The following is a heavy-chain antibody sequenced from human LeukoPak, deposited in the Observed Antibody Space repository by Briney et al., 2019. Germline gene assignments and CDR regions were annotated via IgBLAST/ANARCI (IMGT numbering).Heavy chain of an antibody. CDR3: ARVELFYPGGWFSVASGMDV. J-gene: IGHJ6*02. Sequence: KSSETLSLTCTVSGGSISSGDYYWSWIRQPPGKGLEWIGYIYYSGSTYYNPSLKSRVTISVDTSKNQFSLKLSSVTAADTAVYYCARVELFYPGGWFSVASGMDVWGQGTTVTVSS. D-gene: IGHD3-3*02. CDR2: IYYSGST. V-gene: IGHV4-30-4*01. CDR1: GGSISSGDYY.